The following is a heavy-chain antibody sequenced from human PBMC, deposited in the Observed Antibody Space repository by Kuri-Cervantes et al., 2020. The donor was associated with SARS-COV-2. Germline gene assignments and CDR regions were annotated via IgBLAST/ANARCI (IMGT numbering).Heavy chain of an antibody. V-gene: IGHV4-34*01. Sequence: GSLRLSCAVFGASLNTYSWSWIRQPPGKGLEWIGEINHSSGTKYEPSLKGRVSISVDASKNQISLKLTTVTAADAAVYYCARGHIGVVPSPILGLGPHYYYYHMDIWGQGTTVTVSS. D-gene: IGHD2-2*01. CDR1: GASLNTYS. J-gene: IGHJ6*02. CDR3: ARGHIGVVPSPILGLGPHYYYYHMDI. CDR2: INHSSGT.